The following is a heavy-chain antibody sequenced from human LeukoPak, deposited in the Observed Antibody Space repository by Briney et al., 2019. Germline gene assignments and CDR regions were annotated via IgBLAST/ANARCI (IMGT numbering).Heavy chain of an antibody. D-gene: IGHD6-19*01. V-gene: IGHV1-69*04. J-gene: IGHJ5*02. CDR3: APYSSGWYDWFDP. CDR2: IIPILGIA. Sequence: GASVKVSCKASGGTFSSYAINWVRQAPGQGLEWMGRIIPILGIANYAQKFQGRVTITADKSTSTAYMELSSLRSEDTAVYYCAPYSSGWYDWFDPWGQGTLVTVSS. CDR1: GGTFSSYA.